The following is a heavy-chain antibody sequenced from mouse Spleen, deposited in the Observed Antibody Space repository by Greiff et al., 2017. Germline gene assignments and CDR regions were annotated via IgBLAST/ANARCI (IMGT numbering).Heavy chain of an antibody. CDR2: ISSGGGNT. CDR1: GFTFSSYA. Sequence: EVKVVESGGGLVKLGGSLKLSCAASGFTFSSYAMSWVRQTPEKRLEWVATISSGGGNTYYPDSVKGRFTISRDNAKNTLYLQMSSLKSEDTAMYYCARNLDYWGQGTTLTVSS. CDR3: ARNLDY. V-gene: IGHV5-9*04. J-gene: IGHJ2*01.